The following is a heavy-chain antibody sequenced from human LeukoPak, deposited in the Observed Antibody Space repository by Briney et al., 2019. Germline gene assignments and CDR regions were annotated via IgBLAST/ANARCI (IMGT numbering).Heavy chain of an antibody. CDR2: TSSDLNVK. Sequence: GGSLRLSCAASGFTFRNYVIHWVRQAPGKGLEWVAVTSSDLNVKLYADSVKGRFTISRDNSRSTLYLQMNSLRPEDTAIYYCAREGYYGSGSYDNWGQGTLVTVSS. V-gene: IGHV3-30-3*01. D-gene: IGHD3-10*01. CDR3: AREGYYGSGSYDN. J-gene: IGHJ4*02. CDR1: GFTFRNYV.